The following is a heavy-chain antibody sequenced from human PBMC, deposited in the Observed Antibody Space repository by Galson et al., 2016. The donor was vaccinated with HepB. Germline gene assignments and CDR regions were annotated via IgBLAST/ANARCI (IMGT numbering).Heavy chain of an antibody. D-gene: IGHD3-16*01. Sequence: SETLSLTCTVSGSSLSTYYWSWIRQPPGKGLERIAYFYFSGSTNYNPSLKSRVTVSFDTSKNQFSLKLNSVTAADTAVYYCARDAGGPYDLWGRGTLVTVSS. V-gene: IGHV4-59*01. J-gene: IGHJ2*01. CDR2: FYFSGST. CDR1: GSSLSTYY. CDR3: ARDAGGPYDL.